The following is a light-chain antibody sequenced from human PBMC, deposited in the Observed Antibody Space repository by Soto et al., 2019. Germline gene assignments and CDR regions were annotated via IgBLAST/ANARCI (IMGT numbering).Light chain of an antibody. CDR1: QSVSNNY. V-gene: IGKV3-20*01. J-gene: IGKJ1*01. Sequence: EIVLTQSPATLSLSPGERATLSCRASQSVSNNYLAWYQHRPGQAPRLLIYGASSRATGIPDRFSGSGSGTDFTLTISSLQPDDFATYYCQQYNSRRTFGQGTKVDI. CDR3: QQYNSRRT. CDR2: GAS.